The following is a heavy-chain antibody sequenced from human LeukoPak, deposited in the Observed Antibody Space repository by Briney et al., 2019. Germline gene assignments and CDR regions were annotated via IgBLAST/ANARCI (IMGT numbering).Heavy chain of an antibody. CDR1: GFTFSSYG. Sequence: HPGGSLRLSCAASGFTFSSYGMHWVRQAPGKGLEWVAFIRYDGSNKYYADSVKGRFTISRDNAKNTLYLQMNSLRAEDTAVYYCARDWFHAIDYWAREPWSPSPQ. J-gene: IGHJ4*02. CDR2: IRYDGSNK. D-gene: IGHD2/OR15-2a*01. CDR3: ARDWFHAIDY. V-gene: IGHV3-30*02.